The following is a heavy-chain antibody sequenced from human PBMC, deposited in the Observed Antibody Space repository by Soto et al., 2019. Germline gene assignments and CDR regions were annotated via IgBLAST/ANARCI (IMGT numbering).Heavy chain of an antibody. Sequence: SETLSLTCTVSGGSISSGGYYWSWIRQHPGKGLEWIGYIYYSGSTYYNPSLKSRVTISLDTSKNQFSLNLSSVTAADTAMYYCARDCPPADYWGQGTLVTVSS. J-gene: IGHJ4*02. CDR1: GGSISSGGYY. V-gene: IGHV4-31*03. CDR3: ARDCPPADY. CDR2: IYYSGST.